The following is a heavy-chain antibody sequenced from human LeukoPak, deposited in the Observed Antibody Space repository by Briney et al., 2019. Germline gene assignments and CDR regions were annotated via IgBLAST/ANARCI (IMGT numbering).Heavy chain of an antibody. CDR2: ISHSGST. V-gene: IGHV4-38-2*02. CDR3: ARVNTVMATFDY. CDR1: GSSISSSYY. D-gene: IGHD5-24*01. J-gene: IGHJ4*02. Sequence: SETLSLTCTVSGSSISSSYYGAWIRQPPGKGLEWIATISHSGSTYYNPSLKSRVTISPDTSQNQHSLRLNSVTVADTAVYYCARVNTVMATFDYWGQGTPVTVSS.